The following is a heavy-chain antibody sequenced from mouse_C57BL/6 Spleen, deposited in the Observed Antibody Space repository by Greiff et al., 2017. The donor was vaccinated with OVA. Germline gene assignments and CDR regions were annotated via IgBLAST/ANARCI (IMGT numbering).Heavy chain of an antibody. Sequence: EVHLVESGGGLVKPGGSLKLSCAASGFTFSDYGMHWVRQAPEKGLEWVAYISIGSSTIYYADTVKGRFTISRDNAKNTLFLQMTSLRSEDTAMYYCARRESFYAMDYWGQGTSVTVSS. J-gene: IGHJ4*01. CDR2: ISIGSSTI. V-gene: IGHV5-17*01. CDR1: GFTFSDYG. CDR3: ARRESFYAMDY.